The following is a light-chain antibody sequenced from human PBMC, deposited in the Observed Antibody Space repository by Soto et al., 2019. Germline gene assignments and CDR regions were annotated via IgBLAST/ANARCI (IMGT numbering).Light chain of an antibody. CDR3: SSHAGSSAFYV. V-gene: IGLV2-14*01. Sequence: QSVLTQPASVSGSPGQSITISCTGTSSDIGAYDCVSWYQQYPGRVPKLLIHEATNRPSGVSDRFSGSKSGNTASLTISGLQTEDEADYYCSSHAGSSAFYVFGTGTKVTVL. J-gene: IGLJ1*01. CDR2: EAT. CDR1: SSDIGAYDC.